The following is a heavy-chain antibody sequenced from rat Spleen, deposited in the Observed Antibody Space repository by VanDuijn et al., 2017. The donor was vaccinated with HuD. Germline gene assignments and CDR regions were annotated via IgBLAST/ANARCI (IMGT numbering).Heavy chain of an antibody. CDR1: GFTFSDYA. J-gene: IGHJ1*01. CDR3: ARRGNSHYWYFDF. D-gene: IGHD3-5*01. Sequence: EVQLVESGGGLVQPGRSLKLSCAASGFTFSDYAMAWIRQAPTKGLEWVATISYDGSSTYYRDSVKGRFTISRDNAKSTLYLQMDSLRSEDTATYYCARRGNSHYWYFDFWGPGTMVTVSS. CDR2: ISYDGSST. V-gene: IGHV5-7*01.